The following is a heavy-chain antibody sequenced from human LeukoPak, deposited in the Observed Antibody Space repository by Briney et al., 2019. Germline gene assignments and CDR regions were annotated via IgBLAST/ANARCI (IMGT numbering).Heavy chain of an antibody. J-gene: IGHJ6*02. CDR1: GFTFSRNA. D-gene: IGHD3-10*01. CDR3: ASTGVSAFGENLDYYYYYGMDV. Sequence: PGRSLRLSCAASGFTFSRNAMHWVRQAPGKGLEWVAVISYDGSNKYYADSVKGRFTISRDNAKNSLYLQMNSLRAEDTAVYYCASTGVSAFGENLDYYYYYGMDVWGQGTTVTVSS. V-gene: IGHV3-30*07. CDR2: ISYDGSNK.